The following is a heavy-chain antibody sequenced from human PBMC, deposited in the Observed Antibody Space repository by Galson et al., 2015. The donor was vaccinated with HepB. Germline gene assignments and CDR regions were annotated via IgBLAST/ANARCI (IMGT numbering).Heavy chain of an antibody. D-gene: IGHD5-12*01. CDR3: ARDLVATIASALGTFDI. Sequence: SVKVSCKASGGTFSKFAISWVRQAPGQGLEWMGGIMPLYGLTSYAQRLQGRVTITADKSTNTASMELSRLRSEDTAVYYCARDLVATIASALGTFDIWGQGTMVTVSS. CDR2: IMPLYGLT. CDR1: GGTFSKFA. V-gene: IGHV1-69*10. J-gene: IGHJ3*02.